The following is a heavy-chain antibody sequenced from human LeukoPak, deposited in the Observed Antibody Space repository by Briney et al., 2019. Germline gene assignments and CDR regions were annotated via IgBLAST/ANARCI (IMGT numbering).Heavy chain of an antibody. CDR2: IWYDGSNK. CDR3: AGDITIVGGFDAFDI. D-gene: IGHD1-26*01. Sequence: GGSLRLSCAASGFTFSSYGMHWVRQAPGKGLGWVAFIWYDGSNKYYADSVKGRFTISRDNSKNTMYLQMNSLRAEDTAVYYCAGDITIVGGFDAFDIWGQGTMVTVSS. J-gene: IGHJ3*02. CDR1: GFTFSSYG. V-gene: IGHV3-33*01.